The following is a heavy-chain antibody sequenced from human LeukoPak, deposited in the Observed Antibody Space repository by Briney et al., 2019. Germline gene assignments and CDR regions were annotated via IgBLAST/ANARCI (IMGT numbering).Heavy chain of an antibody. CDR3: AISGGYSYGFDY. V-gene: IGHV3-30*03. J-gene: IGHJ4*02. CDR2: ISYDGSNK. D-gene: IGHD5-18*01. CDR1: GFTFSSYG. Sequence: GRSLRLSCAASGFTFSSYGMHWVRQAPGKGLEWVAVISYDGSNKYYADSVKGRFTISRDNSKNTLYLQMNSLRAEDTAVYYCAISGGYSYGFDYWGQGTLVTVSS.